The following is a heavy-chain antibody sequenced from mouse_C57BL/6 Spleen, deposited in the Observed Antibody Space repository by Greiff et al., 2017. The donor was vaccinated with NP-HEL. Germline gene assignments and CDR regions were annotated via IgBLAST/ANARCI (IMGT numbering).Heavy chain of an antibody. CDR3: TLTAQATRVFAY. CDR1: GFNIKDDY. D-gene: IGHD3-2*02. Sequence: VQLKESGAELVRPGASVKLSCTASGFNIKDDYMHWVKQRPEQGLEWIGWIDPENGDTEYASKFQGKATITADTSSNTAYLQLSSLTSEDTAVDYCTLTAQATRVFAYWGQGTLVTVSA. CDR2: IDPENGDT. J-gene: IGHJ3*01. V-gene: IGHV14-4*01.